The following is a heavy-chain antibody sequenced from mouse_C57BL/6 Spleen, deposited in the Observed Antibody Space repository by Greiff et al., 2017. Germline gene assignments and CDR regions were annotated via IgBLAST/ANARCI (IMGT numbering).Heavy chain of an antibody. CDR2: ISDGGSYT. V-gene: IGHV5-4*01. D-gene: IGHD1-1*01. J-gene: IGHJ4*01. CDR1: GFTFSSYA. CDR3: AREGYYGSGHAMDY. Sequence: EVKLVESGGGLVKPGGSLKLSCAASGFTFSSYAMSWVRQTPEKRLEWVATISDGGSYTYYPDNVKGRFTISRDNAKNNLYLQMSHLKSEDTAMYYCAREGYYGSGHAMDYWGQGTSVTVSS.